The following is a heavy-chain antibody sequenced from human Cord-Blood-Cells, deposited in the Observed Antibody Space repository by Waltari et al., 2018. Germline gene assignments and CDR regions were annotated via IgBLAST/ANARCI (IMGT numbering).Heavy chain of an antibody. Sequence: EVQLVESGGGLVKPGGSLRLSCAASGFTFSSYSMNWVRQAPGKGLEWFSSISSSSSYRYYADSVKGRFTISRDNAKNSLYLQMNSLRAEDTAVYYCASTIYSGYFDYWGQGTLVTVSS. V-gene: IGHV3-21*01. J-gene: IGHJ4*02. D-gene: IGHD1-26*01. CDR2: ISSSSSYR. CDR3: ASTIYSGYFDY. CDR1: GFTFSSYS.